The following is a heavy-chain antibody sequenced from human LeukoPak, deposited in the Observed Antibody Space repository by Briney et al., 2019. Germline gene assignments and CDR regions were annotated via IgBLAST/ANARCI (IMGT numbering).Heavy chain of an antibody. Sequence: SETLSLTCTVSGDSISRVHHQWGWIRQPPGKGLEWIGSVYYSGSTSYNPSLKSRVITSVDRSKNQFSLKLSAVTAADTAVYYCARSYQLGSYFDYWGQGTPVTVSS. CDR3: ARSYQLGSYFDY. CDR1: GDSISRVHHQ. D-gene: IGHD7-27*01. J-gene: IGHJ4*02. CDR2: VYYSGST. V-gene: IGHV4-39*07.